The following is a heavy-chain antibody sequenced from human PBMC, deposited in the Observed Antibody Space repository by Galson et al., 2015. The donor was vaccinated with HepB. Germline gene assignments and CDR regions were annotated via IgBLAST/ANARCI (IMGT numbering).Heavy chain of an antibody. CDR3: ARDPHYYDYSGWFDP. V-gene: IGHV1-69*15. D-gene: IGHD3-22*01. J-gene: IGHJ5*02. Sequence: SCKASGGTFSSYAINWVRQAPGQGLEWMGRINPMFGTTNYAQKFQGRVTIAADESTRTAYMELCSLRSEDTAVFYCARDPHYYDYSGWFDPWGQGTLVTVSS. CDR1: GGTFSSYA. CDR2: INPMFGTT.